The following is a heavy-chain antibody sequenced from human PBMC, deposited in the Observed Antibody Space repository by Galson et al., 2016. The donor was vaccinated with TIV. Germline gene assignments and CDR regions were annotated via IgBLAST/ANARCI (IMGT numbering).Heavy chain of an antibody. Sequence: SLRLSCAASGFTFSNARMNWVRQAPGKGLEWVGRSRSNTDGGTTEYAAPVKGRFIVSRDDSRNTLFLDMNSLKTDDTALYFCATEYYLASGTDPLVGYKGMHVWGQGTTVTVSS. CDR1: GFTFSNAR. V-gene: IGHV3-15*01. CDR3: ATEYYLASGTDPLVGYKGMHV. J-gene: IGHJ6*02. CDR2: SRSNTDGGTT. D-gene: IGHD3-10*01.